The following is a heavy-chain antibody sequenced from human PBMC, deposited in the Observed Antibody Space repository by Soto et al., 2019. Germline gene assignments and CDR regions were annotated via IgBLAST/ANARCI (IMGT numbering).Heavy chain of an antibody. CDR3: ARRGGGSWYPLGPRSRSYWYFDL. V-gene: IGHV4-34*01. Sequence: QVQLQQWGAGLLKPSEPLSLTCAVYGGSFSGYYWSWIRQPPGKGLEWIGEINHSGSTNYNPSLKSRVTISVDTSKNQFSLKLRSVTAADTAVYYCARRGGGSWYPLGPRSRSYWYFDLWGRGTLVTVSS. CDR2: INHSGST. CDR1: GGSFSGYY. D-gene: IGHD6-13*01. J-gene: IGHJ2*01.